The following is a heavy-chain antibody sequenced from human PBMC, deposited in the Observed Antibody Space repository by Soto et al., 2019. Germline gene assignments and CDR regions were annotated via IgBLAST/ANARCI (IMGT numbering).Heavy chain of an antibody. J-gene: IGHJ6*02. V-gene: IGHV1-69*01. Sequence: SAEICCKASGGTFGSSAISWLLHKHGQRLEERGGIIQIFGRTNYAQKFKGRVTISADDSTNTPYMEMNSLRSEDTAVYYCARDRDLVLPAAITYYYSGMDVWGQGTTVTLSS. CDR2: IIQIFGRT. D-gene: IGHD2-2*01. CDR1: GGTFGSSA. CDR3: ARDRDLVLPAAITYYYSGMDV.